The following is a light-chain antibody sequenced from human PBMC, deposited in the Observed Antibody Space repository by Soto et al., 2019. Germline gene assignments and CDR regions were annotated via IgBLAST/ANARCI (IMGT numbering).Light chain of an antibody. J-gene: IGKJ1*01. CDR1: QSISSW. CDR3: QQYNSYSWT. Sequence: DIQMTQSPSTLSAAVGDRVTITCRASQSISSWLAWYQQKPGKAPKLLIYDASSLESGVPSRFSGSGSGTEFTLTISSLQPDDFATYYCQQYNSYSWTFGQGNKV. CDR2: DAS. V-gene: IGKV1-5*01.